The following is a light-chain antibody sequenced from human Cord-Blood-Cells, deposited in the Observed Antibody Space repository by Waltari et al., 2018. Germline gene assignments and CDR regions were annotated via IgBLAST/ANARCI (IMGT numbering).Light chain of an antibody. J-gene: IGLJ1*01. CDR3: SSYTSSRTYV. CDR2: DVS. CDR1: SSDVVGYNY. Sequence: QSALTQPASVSGSPGQSITISCTGTSSDVVGYNYVSWYQQHPDKAPKLMIYDVSKRPSGVSSRYSGSKSGSTASLPLAGLKAEDGCDYYCSSYTSSRTYVFGTGTKVTVL. V-gene: IGLV2-14*01.